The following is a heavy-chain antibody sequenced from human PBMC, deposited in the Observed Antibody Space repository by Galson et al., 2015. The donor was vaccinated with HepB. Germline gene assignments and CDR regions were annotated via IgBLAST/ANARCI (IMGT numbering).Heavy chain of an antibody. V-gene: IGHV3-30-3*01. CDR3: ARDGPDDSSGYYPYFQH. CDR2: ISYDGSNK. D-gene: IGHD3-22*01. J-gene: IGHJ1*01. Sequence: SLRLSCAASGFTFSSYAMHWVRQAPGKGLEWVAVISYDGSNKYYADSVKGRFTISRDNSKNTLYLQMNSLRAEDTAVYYCARDGPDDSSGYYPYFQHWGQGTLVTVSS. CDR1: GFTFSSYA.